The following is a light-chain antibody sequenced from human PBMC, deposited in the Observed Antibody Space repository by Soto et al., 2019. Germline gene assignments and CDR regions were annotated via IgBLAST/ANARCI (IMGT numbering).Light chain of an antibody. J-gene: IGLJ2*01. CDR2: EST. CDR1: SSNIGAGYD. CDR3: QSYDSSLSAVL. V-gene: IGLV1-40*01. Sequence: QSVLTQPPSVSGAPGQRVTISCTGSSSNIGAGYDVHWYQQLPGTAPKLLIYESTNRPSGVPDRFSGSRSGTSASLAITGLQAEDESDYYCQSYDSSLSAVLFGGGTKLTVL.